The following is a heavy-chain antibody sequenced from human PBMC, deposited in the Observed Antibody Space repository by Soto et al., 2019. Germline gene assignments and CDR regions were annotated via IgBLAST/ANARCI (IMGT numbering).Heavy chain of an antibody. V-gene: IGHV3-30*02. J-gene: IGHJ4*02. CDR2: IWYDGSNK. Sequence: GGSLRLSCAASGFTFSSYGMHWVRQAPGKGLERVAVIWYDGSNKYYADSVKGRFTISRDNSKNTLYLQMNSLRAEDTAVYYCAKLAAPIAAAGTFDYWGQGTLVTVS. D-gene: IGHD6-13*01. CDR1: GFTFSSYG. CDR3: AKLAAPIAAAGTFDY.